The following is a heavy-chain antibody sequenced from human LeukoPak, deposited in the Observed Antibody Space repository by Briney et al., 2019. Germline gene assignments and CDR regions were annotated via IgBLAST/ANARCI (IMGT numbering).Heavy chain of an antibody. CDR3: VGTIASRGSEY. D-gene: IGHD6-6*01. V-gene: IGHV3-74*01. CDR1: GSTFTNYW. CDR2: LPPDELGI. J-gene: IGHJ4*02. Sequence: GGSLRFSCEASGSTFTNYWMHWVRQAPGMGLVWVSRLPPDELGIIYADSVKGRFTVSRDNAKNTVYLQMNNLRVDDTAMYYCVGTIASRGSEYWGQGALVTVSS.